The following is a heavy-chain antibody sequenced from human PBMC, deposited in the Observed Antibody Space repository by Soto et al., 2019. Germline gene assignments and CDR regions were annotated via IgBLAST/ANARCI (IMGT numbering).Heavy chain of an antibody. V-gene: IGHV3-66*01. CDR2: ISNRGDT. D-gene: IGHD2-15*01. J-gene: IGHJ3*02. Sequence: EVQLVESGGGLVQPGGSLRLSCTASGFIVSDTYMNWVRQAPGKGLEWVSVISNRGDTHYAYSVRGRFSLSRDIADNTLHLQMNNLRVEDTAVYYCAREPRYCRGGSCSITGDAFDICGQGTMVTVSS. CDR1: GFIVSDTY. CDR3: AREPRYCRGGSCSITGDAFDI.